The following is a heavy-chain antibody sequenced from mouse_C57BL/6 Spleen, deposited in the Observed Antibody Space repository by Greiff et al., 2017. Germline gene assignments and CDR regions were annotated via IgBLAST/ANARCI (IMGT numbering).Heavy chain of an antibody. J-gene: IGHJ1*03. V-gene: IGHV5-4*01. CDR3: AREKSDYGSSWYFDV. CDR2: ISDGGSYT. CDR1: GFTFSSYA. D-gene: IGHD1-1*01. Sequence: EVQLVESGGGLVKPGGSLKLSCAASGFTFSSYAMSWVRQTPEKRLEWVATISDGGSYTYYPDNVKGRFTISRDNAKNNLYLQMSHLKSEDTAMYYCAREKSDYGSSWYFDVWGTGTTVTVSS.